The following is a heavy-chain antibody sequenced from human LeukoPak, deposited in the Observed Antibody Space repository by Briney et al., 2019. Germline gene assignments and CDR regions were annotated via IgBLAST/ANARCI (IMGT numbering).Heavy chain of an antibody. CDR2: ISSSSSTI. Sequence: GGSLRLSCAASGFTFSSYSMNWVRQAPGKGLEWVSYISSSSSTIYYADSVKGRFTISRDNAKNSLYLQMNSLRDEDTAVYYCARILLYYDFWSGYLGTYGMDVWGQRTTVTVSS. D-gene: IGHD3-3*01. J-gene: IGHJ6*02. CDR1: GFTFSSYS. CDR3: ARILLYYDFWSGYLGTYGMDV. V-gene: IGHV3-48*02.